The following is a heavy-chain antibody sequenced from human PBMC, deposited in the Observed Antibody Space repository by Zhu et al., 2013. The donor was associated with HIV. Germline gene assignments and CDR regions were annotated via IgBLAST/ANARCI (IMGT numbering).Heavy chain of an antibody. J-gene: IGHJ3*02. CDR3: ASTIRTNRFLEWLWSDAFDI. D-gene: IGHD3-3*01. CDR2: ISAYNGNT. V-gene: IGHV1-18*01. Sequence: QVQLVQSGAEVKKPGASVKVSCKASGYTFTSYGISWVRQAPGQGLEWMGWISAYNGNTNYAQKLQGRVTMTTDTSTSTAYMELRSLRSDDTAVYYCASTIRTNRFLEWLWSDAFDIWGQGTMVTVSS. CDR1: GYTFTSYG.